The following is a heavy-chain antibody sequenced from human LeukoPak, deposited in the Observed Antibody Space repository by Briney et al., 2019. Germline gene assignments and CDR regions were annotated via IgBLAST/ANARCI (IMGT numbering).Heavy chain of an antibody. CDR1: GFTFNTYE. CDR2: ISSSGSTI. D-gene: IGHD1-14*01. CDR3: ARGYERFDY. J-gene: IGHJ4*02. Sequence: GGSLRLSCAASGFTFNTYEMNWVRQAPGKGLEWVSYISSSGSTIYYADSVKGRFTISRDNAKNSLYLQMNSLRAEDTAVYYRARGYERFDYWGQGTLVTVSS. V-gene: IGHV3-48*03.